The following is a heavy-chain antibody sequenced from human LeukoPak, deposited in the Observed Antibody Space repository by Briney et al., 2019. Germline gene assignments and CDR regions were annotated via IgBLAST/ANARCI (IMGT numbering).Heavy chain of an antibody. CDR1: GFTFSGYA. CDR2: ITAGGDST. Sequence: GGSLRLSCAASGFTFSGYAMSWVRLAPGEGLEWVPAITAGGDSTYYAESVKGRFTISRDNLKNMVFLQMSTLRAEDTAIYYCAKSHASIWNVYDYWGQGTLVTVSS. V-gene: IGHV3-23*01. D-gene: IGHD6-13*01. J-gene: IGHJ4*02. CDR3: AKSHASIWNVYDY.